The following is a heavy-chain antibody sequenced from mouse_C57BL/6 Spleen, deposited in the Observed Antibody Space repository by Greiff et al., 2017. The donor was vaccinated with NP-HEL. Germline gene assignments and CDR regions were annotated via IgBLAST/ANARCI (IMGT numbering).Heavy chain of an antibody. CDR1: GYTFTSYW. J-gene: IGHJ3*01. Sequence: QVQLQQPGAELVMPGASVKLSCKASGYTFTSYWMHWVKQRPGQGLEWIGEIDPSDSYTNYNQKFKGKSTLTVDKSSSTAYMQLSSLTSEDSAVYYCARAHFITTVVAPFAYWGQGTLVTVSA. CDR2: IDPSDSYT. CDR3: ARAHFITTVVAPFAY. D-gene: IGHD1-1*01. V-gene: IGHV1-69*01.